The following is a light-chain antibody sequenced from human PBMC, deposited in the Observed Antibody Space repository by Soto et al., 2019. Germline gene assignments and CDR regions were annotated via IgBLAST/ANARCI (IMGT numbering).Light chain of an antibody. V-gene: IGKV1-27*01. J-gene: IGKJ4*01. CDR2: AAS. CDR1: QGIGIY. Sequence: DIQMTQSPSSLSASFVDRVTMTCRASQGIGIYLAWFQQRPGNTPKLLIYAASTLQSGVPSRFSGSGSGTDFTLTISSLQPEDVATYYCQKYNRAPLTFGGGTRVEIK. CDR3: QKYNRAPLT.